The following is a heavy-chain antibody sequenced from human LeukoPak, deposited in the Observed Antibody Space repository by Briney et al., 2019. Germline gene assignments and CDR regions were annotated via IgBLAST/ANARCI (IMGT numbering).Heavy chain of an antibody. V-gene: IGHV3-23*01. CDR3: AKGAAEAGTLYFRH. CDR2: TSGSGSST. Sequence: PGGSLRLSCVASGFTFSNYAMSWVRQAPGKGLEWVSATSGSGSSTYCADSVAGRFTISRDNSKNTLYLQMNSLRAEDTAVYYCAKGAAEAGTLYFRHWGQGTLVIVSS. CDR1: GFTFSNYA. D-gene: IGHD6-19*01. J-gene: IGHJ1*01.